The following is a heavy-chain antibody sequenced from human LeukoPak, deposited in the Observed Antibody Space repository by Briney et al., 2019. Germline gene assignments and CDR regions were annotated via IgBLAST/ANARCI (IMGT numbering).Heavy chain of an antibody. CDR2: IKQDGSEK. CDR1: GFTFSSYW. V-gene: IGHV3-7*01. J-gene: IGHJ4*02. D-gene: IGHD3-22*01. Sequence: PGGSLRLSXAASGFTFSSYWMSWVRQAPGKGLEWVANIKQDGSEKYYVDSVKGRFTISRDNAKNSLYLQMNSLRAEDTAVYYCARVPRYYYDSSGYYSDYWGQGTLVTVSS. CDR3: ARVPRYYYDSSGYYSDY.